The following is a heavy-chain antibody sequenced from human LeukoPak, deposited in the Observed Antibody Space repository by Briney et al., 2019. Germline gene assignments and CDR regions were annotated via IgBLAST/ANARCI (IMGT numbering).Heavy chain of an antibody. CDR2: ISISAST. J-gene: IGHJ4*02. Sequence: SETLSLTCTVSGGSISSYYWSWIRQPAGKGLEWIGRISISASTNYNLSLKSRVSMSVDTSKNQFSLKLRSVTAADTAVYYCARGVVDTYYYDSSGYYYLDYWGQGALVTVSS. D-gene: IGHD3-22*01. CDR3: ARGVVDTYYYDSSGYYYLDY. V-gene: IGHV4-4*07. CDR1: GGSISSYY.